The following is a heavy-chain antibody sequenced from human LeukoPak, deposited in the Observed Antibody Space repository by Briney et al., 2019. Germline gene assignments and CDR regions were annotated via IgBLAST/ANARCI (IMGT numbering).Heavy chain of an antibody. Sequence: GRSLRLSCAASGFTFSTYAMYWVRQAPGKGLEWVSYISSSGNTIHYADSVKGRFTISRDNAQKSLYLQVSSLRDEDTAVYYCARGRDWGNFDYWGQGTLVTVSS. V-gene: IGHV3-48*02. CDR2: ISSSGNTI. CDR3: ARGRDWGNFDY. D-gene: IGHD7-27*01. CDR1: GFTFSTYA. J-gene: IGHJ4*02.